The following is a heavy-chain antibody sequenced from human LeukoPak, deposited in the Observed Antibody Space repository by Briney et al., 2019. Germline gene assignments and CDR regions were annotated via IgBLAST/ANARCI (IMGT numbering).Heavy chain of an antibody. CDR3: AKEQGAYYDSSGYLRAFDY. V-gene: IGHV3-23*01. J-gene: IGHJ4*02. Sequence: GGSLRLSCAASGFTFSSYAMSWVLQAPGKGLEWVSAISGSGGSTYYADSVKGRFTISRHNSKNTLNLQMKSLRAEDTAVYYCAKEQGAYYDSSGYLRAFDYWGQGTLVTVSS. CDR2: ISGSGGST. CDR1: GFTFSSYA. D-gene: IGHD3-22*01.